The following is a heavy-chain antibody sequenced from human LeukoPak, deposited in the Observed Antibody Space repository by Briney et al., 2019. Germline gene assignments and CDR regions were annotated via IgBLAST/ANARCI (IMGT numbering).Heavy chain of an antibody. CDR2: IYYSGST. CDR3: ARSYSSGWYDY. D-gene: IGHD6-19*01. Sequence: SETLSLTCTVSGGSISSYYWSWIRQAPGKGLEWIGYIYYSGSTNYNPSLKSRVTISVDTSKSQFSLKLSSVTAADTAVYYCARSYSSGWYDYWGQGTLVTVSS. CDR1: GGSISSYY. J-gene: IGHJ4*02. V-gene: IGHV4-59*01.